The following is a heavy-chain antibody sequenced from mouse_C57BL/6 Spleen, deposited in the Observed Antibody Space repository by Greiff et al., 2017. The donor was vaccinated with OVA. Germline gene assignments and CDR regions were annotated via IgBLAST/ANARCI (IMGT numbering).Heavy chain of an antibody. D-gene: IGHD1-1*01. CDR2: IYPGSGST. CDR1: GYTFTSYW. J-gene: IGHJ4*01. CDR3: ARKTTVVEAMDY. Sequence: VKLQQPGAELVKPGASVKMSCKASGYTFTSYWITWVKQRPGQGLEWIGDIYPGSGSTNYNEKFKSKATLTVDTSSSTAYMQLSSLTSEDSAVYYCARKTTVVEAMDYWGQGTSVTVSS. V-gene: IGHV1-55*01.